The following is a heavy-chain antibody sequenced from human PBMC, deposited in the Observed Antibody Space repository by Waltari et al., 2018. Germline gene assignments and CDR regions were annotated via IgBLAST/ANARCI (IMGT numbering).Heavy chain of an antibody. J-gene: IGHJ2*01. Sequence: QVQLQESGPGLVKPSQILSLTCTVSGGSISSGSYYWSWIRQPAGKGLEWIGRIYTSGSTNYNPSLKSRVTISVDTSKNQVSLKLSSVTAADTAVYYCARDRSYYDFWSGWNWYFDLWGRGTLVTVSS. CDR2: IYTSGST. D-gene: IGHD3-3*01. V-gene: IGHV4-61*02. CDR3: ARDRSYYDFWSGWNWYFDL. CDR1: GGSISSGSYY.